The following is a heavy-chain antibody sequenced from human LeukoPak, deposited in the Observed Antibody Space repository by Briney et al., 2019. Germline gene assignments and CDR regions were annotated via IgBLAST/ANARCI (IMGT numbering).Heavy chain of an antibody. CDR3: AKDRPNYYGSNGHYYRRDGDY. J-gene: IGHJ4*02. D-gene: IGHD3-22*01. V-gene: IGHV3-23*01. Sequence: GGSLRLSCAASGFTFSIYAMSWVRQAPGKGLQWVSSITSSGDGTYYADSVKGRFTISRDNSENMLYLQMNSLRVEDTAVYFCAKDRPNYYGSNGHYYRRDGDYWGQGTLVSVSS. CDR2: ITSSGDGT. CDR1: GFTFSIYA.